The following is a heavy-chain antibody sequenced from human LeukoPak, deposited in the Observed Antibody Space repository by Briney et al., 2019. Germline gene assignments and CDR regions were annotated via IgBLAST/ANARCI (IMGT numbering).Heavy chain of an antibody. Sequence: GGSLRLSCAASGFTFSSYSMNWVRQAPGKGLEWVSYISSSSSTIYYADPVKGRFTISRDNAKNSLYLQMNGLRAEDTAVYYCARGTVLRYFDWLSPNDYWGQGTLVTVSS. J-gene: IGHJ4*02. V-gene: IGHV3-48*01. CDR1: GFTFSSYS. CDR2: ISSSSSTI. D-gene: IGHD3-9*01. CDR3: ARGTVLRYFDWLSPNDY.